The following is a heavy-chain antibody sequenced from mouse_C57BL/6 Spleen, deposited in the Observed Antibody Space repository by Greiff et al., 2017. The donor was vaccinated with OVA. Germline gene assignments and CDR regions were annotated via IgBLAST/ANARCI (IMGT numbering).Heavy chain of an antibody. CDR1: GYTFTGYW. Sequence: QVQLQQSGAELMKPGASVKLSCKATGYTFTGYWIEWVKQRPGHGLEWIGEILPGSGSTNYNEKFKGKATFTADTSSNTAYMQLSSLTTEDSAIYDCARTAQLGLQGTFFDYWGQGTTLTVSS. J-gene: IGHJ2*01. D-gene: IGHD3-1*01. CDR3: ARTAQLGLQGTFFDY. V-gene: IGHV1-9*01. CDR2: ILPGSGST.